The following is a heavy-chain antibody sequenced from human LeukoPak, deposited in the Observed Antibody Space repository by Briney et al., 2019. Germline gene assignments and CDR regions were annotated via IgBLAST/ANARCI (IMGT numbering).Heavy chain of an antibody. CDR2: ISGSGGST. CDR3: AKMVRVVPVSGYGMDV. Sequence: PGGSLRLSCAASGFTFSSYAMSWVRQAPGKGLEWVSAISGSGGSTYYADSVKGRFTISRDNSKNTLYLQMNSLRAEDTAVYYCAKMVRVVPVSGYGMDVWGQGTTVTVSS. D-gene: IGHD2-2*01. CDR1: GFTFSSYA. V-gene: IGHV3-23*01. J-gene: IGHJ6*02.